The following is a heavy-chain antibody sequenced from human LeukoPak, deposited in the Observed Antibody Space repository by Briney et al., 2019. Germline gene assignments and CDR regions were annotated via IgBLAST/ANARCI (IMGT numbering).Heavy chain of an antibody. CDR3: ARFGDPSTTLDH. J-gene: IGHJ4*02. Sequence: PGGSLRLSCAASGFTFSSYWMHWVRQAPGKGLVWVSRINSDGSSTSYADSVKGRFTISRDNAKNTLYLLMNSLRVEDTAVYYCARFGDPSTTLDHWGQGTRVTVSS. D-gene: IGHD3-16*01. V-gene: IGHV3-74*01. CDR1: GFTFSSYW. CDR2: INSDGSST.